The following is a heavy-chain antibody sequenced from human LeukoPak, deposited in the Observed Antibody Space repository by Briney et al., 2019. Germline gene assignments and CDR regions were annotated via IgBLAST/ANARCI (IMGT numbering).Heavy chain of an antibody. D-gene: IGHD6-13*01. CDR1: GYSFTSHG. CDR3: ARFNIGVAAAGEYNWFDP. Sequence: VASVKVSCKASGYSFTSHGISWVRQAPEQGLEWMGWISAYNGNTNYAQKLQGRVIMTIDTLTSTAHMELRSLRSDDTAVYYCARFNIGVAAAGEYNWFDPWGQGTTVTVSS. J-gene: IGHJ5*01. CDR2: ISAYNGNT. V-gene: IGHV1-18*01.